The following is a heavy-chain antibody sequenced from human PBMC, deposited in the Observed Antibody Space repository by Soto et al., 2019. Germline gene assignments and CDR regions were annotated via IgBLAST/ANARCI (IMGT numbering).Heavy chain of an antibody. CDR1: GFTFSNAW. CDR2: IKSKTDGGTT. J-gene: IGHJ4*02. Sequence: GGSLRLSCAASGFTFSNAWMNWVRQAPGKGLEWVGRIKSKTDGGTTDYAAPVKGRFTISRDDSKNTLYLQMNSLKTEDTAVYYCTTFGIEQWLVHLDYWGQGTLVTVSS. CDR3: TTFGIEQWLVHLDY. D-gene: IGHD6-19*01. V-gene: IGHV3-15*07.